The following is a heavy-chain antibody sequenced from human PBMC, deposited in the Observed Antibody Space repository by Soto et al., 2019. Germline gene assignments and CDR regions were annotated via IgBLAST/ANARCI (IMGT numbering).Heavy chain of an antibody. D-gene: IGHD1-26*01. CDR3: TARLVRGTFDY. CDR1: GFTFSSAW. Sequence: GGSLRLSCAASGFTFSSAWMNWVRQAPGKGLEWLGRVKSRTDGGTTEYTAPVKGRFTFSRDDSKNTLYLQMDSLKTEDTAVYYCTARLVRGTFDYWGQGTLVTVSS. CDR2: VKSRTDGGTT. V-gene: IGHV3-15*01. J-gene: IGHJ4*02.